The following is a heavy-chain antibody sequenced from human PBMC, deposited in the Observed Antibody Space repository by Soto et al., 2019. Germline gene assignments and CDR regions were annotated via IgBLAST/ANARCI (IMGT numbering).Heavy chain of an antibody. Sequence: SETLSLTCAVYGGSFSGYYWSWIRQPPGKGLEWIGEINHSGSTNYNPSLKSRVTISVDTSKNQFSLKLSSVTAADTAAYYCASDARTGFDYWGQGTLVTVSS. CDR3: ASDARTGFDY. CDR1: GGSFSGYY. V-gene: IGHV4-34*01. D-gene: IGHD6-6*01. J-gene: IGHJ4*02. CDR2: INHSGST.